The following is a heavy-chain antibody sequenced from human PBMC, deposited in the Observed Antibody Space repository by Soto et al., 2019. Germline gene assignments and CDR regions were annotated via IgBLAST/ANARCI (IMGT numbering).Heavy chain of an antibody. Sequence: EVQLLESGGGLVQPGESLRLSCAASGFTFSSYAMTWVRQAPGKGLEWVSSISGSGDYTYFADSVKGRFNISRDNSQDTLYLPMSSLRVEATAIYYCAKDSRSPPQGCFDPWGQGTLVSVSS. CDR2: ISGSGDYT. CDR1: GFTFSSYA. V-gene: IGHV3-23*01. CDR3: AKDSRSPPQGCFDP. D-gene: IGHD2-15*01. J-gene: IGHJ5*02.